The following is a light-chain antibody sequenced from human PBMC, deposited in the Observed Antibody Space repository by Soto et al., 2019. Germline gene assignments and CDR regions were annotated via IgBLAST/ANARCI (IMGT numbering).Light chain of an antibody. CDR2: GAS. V-gene: IGKV3-20*01. CDR3: QQYTGPPTT. CDR1: QSVSSSY. Sequence: EIVLTQSPGTLSLSPGERAILSCRASQSVSSSYLAWYRQKPGQAPSLLIYGASSRATGIPDRFSGSGSGTDFTLTISRLEPEDFAVYFCQQYTGPPTTFGQGTRL. J-gene: IGKJ5*01.